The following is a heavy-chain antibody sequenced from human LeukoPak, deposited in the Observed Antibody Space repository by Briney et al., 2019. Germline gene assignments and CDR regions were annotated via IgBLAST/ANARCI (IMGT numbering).Heavy chain of an antibody. Sequence: PSETLSITCTVSGGSISSYYWSWIRQPAGKGLEWIGRIYTSGSTNYNPSLKSRVTMSVDTSKNQFSLKLSSVTAADTAVYYCARDLYYYGSGSSYFDYWGQGTLVTVSS. J-gene: IGHJ4*02. CDR3: ARDLYYYGSGSSYFDY. D-gene: IGHD3-10*01. V-gene: IGHV4-4*07. CDR1: GGSISSYY. CDR2: IYTSGST.